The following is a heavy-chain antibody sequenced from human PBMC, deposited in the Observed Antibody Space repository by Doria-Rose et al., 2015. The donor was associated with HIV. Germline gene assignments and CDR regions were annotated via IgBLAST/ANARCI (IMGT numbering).Heavy chain of an antibody. CDR1: GVSLSGPGMG. D-gene: IGHD6-13*01. Sequence: QITLKESGPVLVKPTETPTLTCTVSGVSLSGPGMGVSWIRQPPGKDLEWLANIFSDDERSYNTSLKSRLTISRSTSKSQVVLTMTDMDPVDTATYYCARIKSSRWYHKYYFDFWGQGTLVIVSA. J-gene: IGHJ4*02. CDR3: ARIKSSRWYHKYYFDF. V-gene: IGHV2-26*01. CDR2: IFSDDER.